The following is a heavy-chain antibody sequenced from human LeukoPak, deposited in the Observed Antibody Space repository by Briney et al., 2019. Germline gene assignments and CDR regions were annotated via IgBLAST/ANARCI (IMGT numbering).Heavy chain of an antibody. D-gene: IGHD6-13*01. Sequence: PSETLSLTCTVSGGSISSYYWSWIRQPPGKGLERIGYIYYSGSTNYNPSLKSRVTISVDTSKNQFSLKLSSVTAADTAVYYCARKGRGSSSWYIAAFDIWGQGTMVTVSS. CDR3: ARKGRGSSSWYIAAFDI. J-gene: IGHJ3*02. V-gene: IGHV4-59*01. CDR1: GGSISSYY. CDR2: IYYSGST.